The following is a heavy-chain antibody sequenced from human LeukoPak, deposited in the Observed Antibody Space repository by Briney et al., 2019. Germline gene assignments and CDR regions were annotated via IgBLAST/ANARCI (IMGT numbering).Heavy chain of an antibody. CDR3: ARHSGIYYGTGFDF. Sequence: SETLSLTCTVSGGSISSTSYYWGWPRQPPGKGREWIGSVDYSGNTYYNPSLKSRVTMSVDTSKNQFSQMLRSVSAADTAVYYCARHSGIYYGTGFDFWGQGILVTVSS. CDR1: GGSISSTSYY. CDR2: VDYSGNT. D-gene: IGHD1-26*01. J-gene: IGHJ4*02. V-gene: IGHV4-39*01.